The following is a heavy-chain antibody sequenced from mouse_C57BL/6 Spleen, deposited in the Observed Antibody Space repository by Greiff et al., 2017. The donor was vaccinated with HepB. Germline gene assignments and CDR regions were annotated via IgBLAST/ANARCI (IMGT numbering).Heavy chain of an antibody. CDR2: IYPGSGST. CDR3: ARSDYHGSSSFAY. Sequence: QVQLQQPGAELVKPGASVKMSCKASGYTFTSYWITWVKQRPGQGLEWIGDIYPGSGSTNYNEKFKSKATLTVDTSSSTAYMQLSSLTSEDSAVYYCARSDYHGSSSFAYWGQGTLVTVSA. D-gene: IGHD1-1*01. J-gene: IGHJ3*01. V-gene: IGHV1-55*01. CDR1: GYTFTSYW.